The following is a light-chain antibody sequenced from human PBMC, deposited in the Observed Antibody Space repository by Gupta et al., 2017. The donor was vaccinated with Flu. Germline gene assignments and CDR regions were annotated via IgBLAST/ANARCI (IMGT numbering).Light chain of an antibody. CDR3: QFYGSSPLFT. V-gene: IGKV3-20*01. J-gene: IGKJ3*01. CDR2: GAS. CDR1: ENIDSRH. Sequence: EVVLTQSPGTLSVSPGEGATLSCRASENIDSRHLAWYQHRHGQPPRLLIYGASRRPLGIPDRFSGSGSGTDFALIISRLEPEDYFALYYCQFYGSSPLFTFGPGTRVDF.